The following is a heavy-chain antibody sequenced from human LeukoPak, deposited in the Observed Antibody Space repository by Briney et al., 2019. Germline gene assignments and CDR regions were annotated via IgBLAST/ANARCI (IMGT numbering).Heavy chain of an antibody. V-gene: IGHV1-8*01. J-gene: IGHJ5*02. CDR1: GYTFTSYD. Sequence: ASVKVSCTASGYTFTSYDINWVRQATGQGLEWMGWMNPNSGNTGYAQKFQGRVTITRNTSISTAYMELSSLRSEDTAVYYCARGSGSYRWFDPWGQGALVTVSS. D-gene: IGHD3-10*01. CDR3: ARGSGSYRWFDP. CDR2: MNPNSGNT.